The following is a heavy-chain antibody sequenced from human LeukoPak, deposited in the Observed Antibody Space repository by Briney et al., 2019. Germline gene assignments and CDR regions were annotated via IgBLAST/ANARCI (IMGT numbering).Heavy chain of an antibody. CDR3: ASPLTGRVIGY. J-gene: IGHJ4*02. CDR2: ISSSGSTI. Sequence: PGGSLRLSCAASGFTFSSYEMNWVRQAPGKGLEWVSYISSSGSTIYYADSVKGRFTISRDNAKNSLYLQMNSLRAEDTAVYYCASPLTGRVIGYWGQGTLVTVSS. CDR1: GFTFSSYE. V-gene: IGHV3-48*03. D-gene: IGHD1-14*01.